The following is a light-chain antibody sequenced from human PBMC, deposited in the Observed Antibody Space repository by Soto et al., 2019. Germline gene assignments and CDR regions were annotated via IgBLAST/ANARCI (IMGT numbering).Light chain of an antibody. CDR1: QSVSSR. CDR3: QQRSNWPPSWT. Sequence: EIVMTQSPGTLSLSPGERATLSCRASQSVSSRLAWYQQKPGQAPRLLISGASSRATGIPDRFSGSGSGTDFTLTISRLEPEDFAVYYCQQRSNWPPSWTFGQGTKVDIK. CDR2: GAS. J-gene: IGKJ1*01. V-gene: IGKV3D-20*02.